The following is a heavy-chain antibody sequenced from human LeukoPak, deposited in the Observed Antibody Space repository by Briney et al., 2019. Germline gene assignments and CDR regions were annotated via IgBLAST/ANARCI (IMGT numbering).Heavy chain of an antibody. J-gene: IGHJ3*02. CDR2: IDPSSGGT. V-gene: IGHV1-2*02. Sequence: GASVKVSCKASGFTFSGYYVHWVQQAPGQGLEWMGWIDPSSGGTDYAQNFQGRVTMTRDTSITTAYMELRRLRSDDTAVYYCASLLSGYTSHWGAFDIWGQGTMISVSP. D-gene: IGHD6-13*01. CDR1: GFTFSGYY. CDR3: ASLLSGYTSHWGAFDI.